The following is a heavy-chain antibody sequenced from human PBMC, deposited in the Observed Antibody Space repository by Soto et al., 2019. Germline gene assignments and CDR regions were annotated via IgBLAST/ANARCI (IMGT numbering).Heavy chain of an antibody. Sequence: SETLSLTCSVSGAALNSGNYYWSWIRQVPGKGLEWIGHIYVTGAVDYNPSLRDRITISQDTSKNQFSLQLNSVTPEDTAVYYCAREIVAYCGGDCSNPYYFDYWGQGTLVTVSS. D-gene: IGHD2-21*02. CDR2: IYVTGAV. V-gene: IGHV4-30-4*08. CDR1: GAALNSGNYY. J-gene: IGHJ4*02. CDR3: AREIVAYCGGDCSNPYYFDY.